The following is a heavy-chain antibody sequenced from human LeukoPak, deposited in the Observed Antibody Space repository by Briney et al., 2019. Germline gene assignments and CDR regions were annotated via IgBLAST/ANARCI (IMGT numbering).Heavy chain of an antibody. CDR2: IRYDGSNK. CDR3: AEGGLAGDYGTGWAFDN. J-gene: IGHJ3*02. CDR1: GFSFSSYC. V-gene: IGHV3-30*02. Sequence: GGSLRLSCAASGFSFSSYCMHWVRQAPGKGLEWVAFIRYDGSNKYYADSVKGRFTISRDNAKNTLYLQMNSLRAEDTAVYYCAEGGLAGDYGTGWAFDNWGQGTMVTVSS. D-gene: IGHD4-17*01.